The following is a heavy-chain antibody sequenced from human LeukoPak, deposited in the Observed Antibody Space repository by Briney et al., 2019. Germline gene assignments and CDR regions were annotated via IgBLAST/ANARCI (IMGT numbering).Heavy chain of an antibody. Sequence: GGSLRLPCAASGFTFDDYGMSWVRQAPGKGLEWVSGINWNGGSTGYADSVKGRFTISRDNAKNSLYLQMNSLRAEDTALYYCARELTYYYDSSGYSPGAFDIWGQGTMVTVSS. CDR1: GFTFDDYG. CDR3: ARELTYYYDSSGYSPGAFDI. CDR2: INWNGGST. V-gene: IGHV3-20*04. J-gene: IGHJ3*02. D-gene: IGHD3-22*01.